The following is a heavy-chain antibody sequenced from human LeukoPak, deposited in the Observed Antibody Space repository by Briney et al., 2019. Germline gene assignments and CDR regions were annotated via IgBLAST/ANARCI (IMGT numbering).Heavy chain of an antibody. Sequence: PSETLSLTCTVSGGSISSYYWSWIRQPAGKGLEWIGRIYTSGSTNYNPSLKSRVTMSVDTSKNQFSLKLSSVTAADTAVYYCAREGLNYGDFLYYFDYWGQGTLVTVSS. CDR2: IYTSGST. CDR3: AREGLNYGDFLYYFDY. D-gene: IGHD4-17*01. J-gene: IGHJ4*02. CDR1: GGSISSYY. V-gene: IGHV4-4*07.